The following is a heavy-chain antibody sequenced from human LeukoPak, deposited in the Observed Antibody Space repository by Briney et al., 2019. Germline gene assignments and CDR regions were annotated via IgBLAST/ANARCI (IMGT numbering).Heavy chain of an antibody. V-gene: IGHV3-30*02. J-gene: IGHJ4*02. D-gene: IGHD6-6*01. CDR1: GFTFSTYG. Sequence: PGGSLRLSCAVSGFTFSTYGIHWVRQAPGKGLEWVAFIRYDGSNEHYADSVKGRFTISRDNSKNTLYLQMNSLRAEDTAVYYCAKDREYSSSPIDYWGQGTLVTVSS. CDR3: AKDREYSSSPIDY. CDR2: IRYDGSNE.